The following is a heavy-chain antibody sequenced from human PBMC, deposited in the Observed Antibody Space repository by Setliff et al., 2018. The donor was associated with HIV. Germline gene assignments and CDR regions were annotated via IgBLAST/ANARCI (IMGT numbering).Heavy chain of an antibody. CDR2: ISHSGNT. V-gene: IGHV4-34*01. Sequence: SETLSLTCAVFGESFSNYHWNWFRQPPGGGLEWIGEISHSGNTDYNSSLKSRVTISVDTSKKQFSLEMRSLTAADTAIYYCARDQRLPGVQPPYWYFDLWGRGTLVT. CDR1: GESFSNYH. CDR3: ARDQRLPGVQPPYWYFDL. D-gene: IGHD2-2*01. J-gene: IGHJ2*01.